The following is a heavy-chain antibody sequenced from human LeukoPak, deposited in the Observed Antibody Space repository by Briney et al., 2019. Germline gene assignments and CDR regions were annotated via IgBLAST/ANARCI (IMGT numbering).Heavy chain of an antibody. CDR1: GGSISSSNYY. CDR3: ARDVQNFDY. V-gene: IGHV4-39*07. J-gene: IGHJ4*02. D-gene: IGHD3-10*02. Sequence: SETLSLTCSVTGGSISSSNYYWGWIRQSPGKGLEWIGSIYYSGSTYYNPSLKSRVTISVDTSKNQFSLKLSSVTAADTAVYYCARDVQNFDYWGQGTLVTVSS. CDR2: IYYSGST.